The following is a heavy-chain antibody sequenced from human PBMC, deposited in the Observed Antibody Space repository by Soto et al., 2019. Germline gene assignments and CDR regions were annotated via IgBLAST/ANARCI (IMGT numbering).Heavy chain of an antibody. Sequence: ASVKVSCKASGGTFSSYAISWVLQAPGQGLEWMGGIIPIFGTANYAQKFQGRVAITADESTSTAYMELSSLRSEDTAVYYCARGVIKMTTVTGFDYWGQGTLVTVSS. V-gene: IGHV1-69*13. CDR2: IIPIFGTA. CDR1: GGTFSSYA. D-gene: IGHD4-17*01. CDR3: ARGVIKMTTVTGFDY. J-gene: IGHJ4*02.